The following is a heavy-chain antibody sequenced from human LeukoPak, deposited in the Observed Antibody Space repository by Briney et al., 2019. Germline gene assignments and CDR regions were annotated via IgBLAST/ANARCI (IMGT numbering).Heavy chain of an antibody. CDR3: AGSGYPEGLDF. J-gene: IGHJ4*02. V-gene: IGHV3-64D*06. Sequence: PGGSLRLSCSASGFTFSSYSMHWVRQAPGKGLEYVSAISYTGGTTYYADSVKGRFTISRDDSKNTLYLQMSSLRAEDTAVYYCAGSGYPEGLDFWGQGTLVTVSS. CDR2: ISYTGGTT. CDR1: GFTFSSYS. D-gene: IGHD3-22*01.